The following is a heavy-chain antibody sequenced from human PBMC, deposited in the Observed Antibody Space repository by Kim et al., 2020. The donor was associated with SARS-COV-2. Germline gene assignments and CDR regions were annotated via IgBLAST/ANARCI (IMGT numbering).Heavy chain of an antibody. J-gene: IGHJ4*02. V-gene: IGHV3-9*01. D-gene: IGHD5-12*01. CDR3: AKDLSSGGYDG. CDR2: I. Sequence: IGYADSVKGRFTISRDNAKNSLYLQMNSLRAEDTALYYCAKDLSSGGYDGWGQGTLVTVSS.